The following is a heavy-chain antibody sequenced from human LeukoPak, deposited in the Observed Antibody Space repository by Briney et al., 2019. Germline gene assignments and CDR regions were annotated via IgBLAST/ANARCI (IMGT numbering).Heavy chain of an antibody. J-gene: IGHJ6*03. D-gene: IGHD6-13*01. V-gene: IGHV7-4-1*02. CDR2: INTNTGNP. CDR3: ARASYSSSWYFSYYYYYMDV. CDR1: GYTFTSYA. Sequence: ASVKVSCKASGYTFTSYAMNWVRQAPGQGLVWMGWINTNTGNPTYAQGFTGRFVFSLDTSVSTAYLQISSLKAGDTAVYYCARASYSSSWYFSYYYYYMDVWGKGTTVTVSS.